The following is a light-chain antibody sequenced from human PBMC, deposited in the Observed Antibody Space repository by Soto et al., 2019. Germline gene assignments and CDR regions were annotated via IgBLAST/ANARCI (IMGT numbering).Light chain of an antibody. J-gene: IGKJ1*01. CDR3: QQYYSSPWT. CDR2: WAS. V-gene: IGKV4-1*01. Sequence: DIVMTRSPDSLAVSLGERATINCKSSQSVLYSYNNKNYLAWYQQKPGQPPKLLIYWASTRESVVPDRFSGSDSGTYFTLTISRLQAEDVADYYCQQYYSSPWTFGQGTKVEIK. CDR1: QSVLYSYNNKNY.